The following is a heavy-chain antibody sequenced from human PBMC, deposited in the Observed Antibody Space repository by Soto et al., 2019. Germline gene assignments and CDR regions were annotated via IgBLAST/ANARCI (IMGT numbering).Heavy chain of an antibody. J-gene: IGHJ4*02. CDR2: ISATGAST. D-gene: IGHD6-19*01. V-gene: IGHV3-23*01. Sequence: HPGGSLRLSCAASGFTFKESAMNWVRQAPGKGQEWVASISATGASTWYAESVRGRLSISRDNSKSTLYLQMNSLRGEDTAVYLCAKGRGSGWAWCFDNWGQGTLVTVSS. CDR3: AKGRGSGWAWCFDN. CDR1: GFTFKESA.